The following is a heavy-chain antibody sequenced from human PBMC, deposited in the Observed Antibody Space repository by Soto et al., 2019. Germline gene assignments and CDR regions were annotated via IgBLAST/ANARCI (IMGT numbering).Heavy chain of an antibody. D-gene: IGHD6-19*01. V-gene: IGHV4-34*01. CDR1: GESFSAYI. J-gene: IGHJ4*02. Sequence: QVQLQQSGAGLLKPSETLSLTCAVYGESFSAYIWTWIRQTPGKGLQWIGQINHSGSASYNPSLKSRVTLSVHPSKRQFSLELSAVTAADTAVYYCARGLITGSHYSGGWYYFDSWGQGTQVTVSS. CDR3: ARGLITGSHYSGGWYYFDS. CDR2: INHSGSA.